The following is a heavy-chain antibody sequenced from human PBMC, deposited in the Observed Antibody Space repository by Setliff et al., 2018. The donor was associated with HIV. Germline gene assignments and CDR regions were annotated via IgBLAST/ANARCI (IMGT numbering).Heavy chain of an antibody. D-gene: IGHD6-13*01. J-gene: IGHJ4*02. CDR3: ARVRPAPGAALDY. CDR2: IDPGSGAA. CDR1: GYKFSPYR. Sequence: ASVKVSCKTSGYKFSPYRIHWVRQAPGQELEWIGIIDPGSGAATYAQKLQGRITMTRDTSTTTVYMHLNSLTSDDSAVYFCARVRPAPGAALDYWGQGTLVTVSS. V-gene: IGHV1-46*04.